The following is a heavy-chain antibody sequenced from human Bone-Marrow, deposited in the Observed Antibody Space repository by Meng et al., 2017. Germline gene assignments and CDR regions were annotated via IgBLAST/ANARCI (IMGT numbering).Heavy chain of an antibody. J-gene: IGHJ3*02. CDR1: GFTFSSYS. CDR2: ISSSSSSI. D-gene: IGHD5-12*01. Sequence: GGSLRLSCAASGFTFSSYSMNWVRQAPGKGLEWVSAISSSSSSILYADSVKGRFTISRDNAKNSLFLQMNSLRADDTAIYYCARDFGYGHAFDIWGQRTMVTVSS. CDR3: ARDFGYGHAFDI. V-gene: IGHV3-21*06.